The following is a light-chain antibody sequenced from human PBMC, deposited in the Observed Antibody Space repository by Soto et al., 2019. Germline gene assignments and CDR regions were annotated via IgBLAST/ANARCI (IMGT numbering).Light chain of an antibody. Sequence: IVLTQSPGALSLSPGEGATLCCRASKSIKNNFLAWYQQRPGQAPRLLIHAASIRASGIPDRFTGTASGTDLTLTISRLEPDDFAVYYCQQYGTSLTFGGGTRVE. J-gene: IGKJ4*01. CDR2: AAS. V-gene: IGKV3-20*01. CDR3: QQYGTSLT. CDR1: KSIKNNF.